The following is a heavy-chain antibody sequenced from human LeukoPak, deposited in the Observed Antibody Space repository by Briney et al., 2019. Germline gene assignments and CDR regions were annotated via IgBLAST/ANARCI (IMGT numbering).Heavy chain of an antibody. CDR1: GYTFSSSG. Sequence: ASVKVSCKASGYTFSSSGISWVRQAPGQGLEWMGWISAYNGNTNYAQKLQGRVTMTTDTSTSTAYMELRSLRSDDTAVYYCARELGTAAAGRTECFDYWGQGTLVTVSS. J-gene: IGHJ4*02. V-gene: IGHV1-18*01. D-gene: IGHD6-13*01. CDR2: ISAYNGNT. CDR3: ARELGTAAAGRTECFDY.